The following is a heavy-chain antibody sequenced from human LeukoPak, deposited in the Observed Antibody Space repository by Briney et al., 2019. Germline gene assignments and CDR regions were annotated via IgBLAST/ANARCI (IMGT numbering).Heavy chain of an antibody. Sequence: PGESLRLSCAASGFTFSDYYRSWIRQAPGKGLEWVSYISSSGSTIYYADPVKGRFTICRDNAKNSLYLQMNSLRAEDTAVYYCERDKLAAAGWFDPWRQGTLVTVSS. CDR2: ISSSGSTI. J-gene: IGHJ5*02. V-gene: IGHV3-11*01. CDR3: ERDKLAAAGWFDP. D-gene: IGHD6-13*01. CDR1: GFTFSDYY.